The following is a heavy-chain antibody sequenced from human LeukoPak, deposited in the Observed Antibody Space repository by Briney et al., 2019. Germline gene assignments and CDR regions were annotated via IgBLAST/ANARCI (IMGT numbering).Heavy chain of an antibody. CDR3: ARVSYYYDSSGYYYYYYYMDV. CDR1: GGSISSYY. CDR2: IYYSGST. J-gene: IGHJ6*03. V-gene: IGHV4-59*01. D-gene: IGHD3-22*01. Sequence: PSETLSPTCTVSGGSISSYYWSWIRQPPGKGLEWIGYIYYSGSTNYNPSLKSRVTISVDTSKNQFSLKLSSVTAADTAVYYCARVSYYYDSSGYYYYYYYMDVWGKGTTVTISS.